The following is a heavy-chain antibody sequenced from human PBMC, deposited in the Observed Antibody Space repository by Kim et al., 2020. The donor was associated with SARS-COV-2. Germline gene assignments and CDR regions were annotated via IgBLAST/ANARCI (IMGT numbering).Heavy chain of an antibody. V-gene: IGHV3-7*01. CDR1: GFTFSSYW. Sequence: GGSLRLSCAASGFTFSSYWMSWVRQAPGKGLEWVANIKQDGSEKYYVDSVKGRFTISRDNAKNSLYLQMNSLRAEDTAVYYCARSGSSGVGIDYYYGMDVWGQGTTVTVSS. J-gene: IGHJ6*02. CDR2: IKQDGSEK. CDR3: ARSGSSGVGIDYYYGMDV. D-gene: IGHD6-19*01.